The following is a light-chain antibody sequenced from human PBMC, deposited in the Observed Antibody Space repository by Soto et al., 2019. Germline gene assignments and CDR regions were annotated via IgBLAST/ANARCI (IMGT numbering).Light chain of an antibody. V-gene: IGKV3-15*01. J-gene: IGKJ2*02. CDR2: GAS. Sequence: EIVMTQSPATLSVSPGERVTLSCRASQSVNSNLAWYQLKPGQAPRLLLYGASTRATGIPARISGSGSGTELTITISSLQSEDFAVYCWQQYNNWPPGTFGQGTKLQIK. CDR1: QSVNSN. CDR3: QQYNNWPPGT.